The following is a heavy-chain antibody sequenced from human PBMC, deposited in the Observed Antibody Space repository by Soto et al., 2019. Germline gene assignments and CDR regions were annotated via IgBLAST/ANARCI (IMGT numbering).Heavy chain of an antibody. Sequence: ASVKVSCKASGGTFSSYAISWVRQAPGQGLEWMGGIIPIFGTANYAQKFQGRVTITADESTSTAYMELSSLRSEDTAVYYCARRASYGGDYYYGMDVWGQGTTVTVSS. CDR1: GGTFSSYA. D-gene: IGHD4-17*01. CDR2: IIPIFGTA. V-gene: IGHV1-69*13. CDR3: ARRASYGGDYYYGMDV. J-gene: IGHJ6*02.